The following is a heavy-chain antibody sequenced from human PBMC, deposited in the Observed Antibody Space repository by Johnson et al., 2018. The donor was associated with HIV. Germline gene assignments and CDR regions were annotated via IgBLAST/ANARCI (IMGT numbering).Heavy chain of an antibody. CDR3: TTDLIVVIPIGAFDV. J-gene: IGHJ3*01. CDR1: GFTVSSNW. CDR2: IKSKSDGGTT. Sequence: MLLVESGGGLIQPGGSLRLSCAASGFTVSSNWMSWVRQAPGKGLEWVARIKSKSDGGTTDYAAPVKGRFTISRDDSKNTLYLQMNSLKTEDTAVYYCTTDLIVVIPIGAFDVWGQGTTVTV. D-gene: IGHD3-16*01. V-gene: IGHV3-15*01.